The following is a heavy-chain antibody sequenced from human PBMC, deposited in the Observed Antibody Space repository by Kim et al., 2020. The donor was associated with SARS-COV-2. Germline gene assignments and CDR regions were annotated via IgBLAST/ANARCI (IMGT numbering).Heavy chain of an antibody. D-gene: IGHD2-2*01. V-gene: IGHV3-21*01. J-gene: IGHJ4*02. CDR1: GFTFSSYS. CDR3: ARLAPSSVIGRGTPDY. CDR2: ISSSSSYI. Sequence: GGSLRLSCAASGFTFSSYSMNWVRQAPGKGLEWVSSISSSSSYIYYADSVKGRFTISRDNAKSSLYLQMNSLRAEDTAVYYCARLAPSSVIGRGTPDYWGQGTLVTVSS.